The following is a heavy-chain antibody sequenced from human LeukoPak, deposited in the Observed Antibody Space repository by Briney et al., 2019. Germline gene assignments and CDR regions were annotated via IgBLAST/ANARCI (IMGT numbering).Heavy chain of an antibody. Sequence: GGSLRLSCAASGFTFSSYPMHWVRQAPGKGLEWVAVISYDGTNKYYTDSVKGRFTISRDNSKNTLYLQMNSLRAEDTAVYYCARNFRYNMITPSPFDYWGQGTLVTVSS. V-gene: IGHV3-30*04. CDR3: ARNFRYNMITPSPFDY. CDR2: ISYDGTNK. D-gene: IGHD3-16*01. CDR1: GFTFSSYP. J-gene: IGHJ4*02.